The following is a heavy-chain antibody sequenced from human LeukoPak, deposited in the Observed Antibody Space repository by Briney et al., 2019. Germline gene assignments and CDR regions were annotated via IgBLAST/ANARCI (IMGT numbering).Heavy chain of an antibody. CDR2: INPDSGDT. CDR1: GYTFTGYY. V-gene: IGHV1-2*02. J-gene: IGHJ4*01. CDR3: ASLYSSTWQRVDY. Sequence: ASVKVSCKASGYTFTGYYVHWVRQAPGQGLEWMGWINPDSGDTNYAQKFQGRVTMTRDTSISTAYMELSRLRSDDTAVYYCASLYSSTWQRVDYWGHGTLVTVSS. D-gene: IGHD6-13*01.